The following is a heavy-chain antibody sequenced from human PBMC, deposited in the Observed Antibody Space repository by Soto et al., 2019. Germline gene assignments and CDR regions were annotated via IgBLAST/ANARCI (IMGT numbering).Heavy chain of an antibody. J-gene: IGHJ5*02. Sequence: PSETLSLTCTASGGSISSGGYYWSWIRQHPGKGLEWIGYIYYSGSTYYNPSLKSRVTISVDTSKNQFSLKLSSVTAADTAVYYCATYDSSDYYSGSPIGWLDPWGQGTLVTVSS. D-gene: IGHD3-22*01. CDR3: ATYDSSDYYSGSPIGWLDP. V-gene: IGHV4-31*03. CDR1: GGSISSGGYY. CDR2: IYYSGST.